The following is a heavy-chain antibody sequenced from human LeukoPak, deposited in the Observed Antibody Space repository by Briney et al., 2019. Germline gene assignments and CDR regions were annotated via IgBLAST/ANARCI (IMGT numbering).Heavy chain of an antibody. CDR1: GFTFSDYG. Sequence: GGSLRLSCAASGFTFSDYGMSWVRRAPGKGLEWVSGINSGGTTYYAGSVKGRFTISRDKSQNTLYLQMNTLGAEDTAVYYCAKALSGFHFDNWGQGTLVTVSA. D-gene: IGHD1-26*01. J-gene: IGHJ4*02. V-gene: IGHV3-23*01. CDR3: AKALSGFHFDN. CDR2: INSGGTT.